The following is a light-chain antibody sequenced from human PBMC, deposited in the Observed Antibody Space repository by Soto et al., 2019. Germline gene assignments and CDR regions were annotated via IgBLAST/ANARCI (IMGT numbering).Light chain of an antibody. J-gene: IGKJ4*01. CDR2: DAS. V-gene: IGKV1-5*01. CDR3: QQRSNWRVT. CDR1: QSISSW. Sequence: DIQMTQSPSTLSASVGDRVTITCRASQSISSWLAWYQQKPGKAPKLLIYDASNLESGVPSRFSGSGSGTEFTLTISSLQPDDIAVYYCQQRSNWRVTFGGGTKVDIK.